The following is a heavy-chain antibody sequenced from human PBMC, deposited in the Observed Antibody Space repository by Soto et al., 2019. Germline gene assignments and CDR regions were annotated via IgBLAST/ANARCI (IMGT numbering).Heavy chain of an antibody. CDR1: GFTFTSYG. Sequence: QVQLVQSGAEVKKPGATMKVSCKASGFTFTSYGISWVRQAPGQGLEWMGWVSAYNGNSHYAQKLQGRVTMTTDTSTTTAYMELRSLRSDDTAVYYCSRGGSSWQPHEDYWGQGTLVTVSS. D-gene: IGHD6-13*01. V-gene: IGHV1-18*01. CDR3: SRGGSSWQPHEDY. CDR2: VSAYNGNS. J-gene: IGHJ4*02.